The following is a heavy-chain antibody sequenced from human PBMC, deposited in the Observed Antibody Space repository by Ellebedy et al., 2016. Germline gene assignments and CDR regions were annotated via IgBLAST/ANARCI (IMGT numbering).Heavy chain of an antibody. D-gene: IGHD3-10*01. CDR1: GFTFSNYW. V-gene: IGHV3-7*03. Sequence: GESLKISCAASGFTFSNYWMSWVRQVPGKGLEWVTNIKQDGSEKYYVDSVKGRFTISRDNSKNRLYLQMSSLKVEDTATYYCANVGGSGTYYNGYWGQGTLVTVSS. J-gene: IGHJ4*02. CDR3: ANVGGSGTYYNGY. CDR2: IKQDGSEK.